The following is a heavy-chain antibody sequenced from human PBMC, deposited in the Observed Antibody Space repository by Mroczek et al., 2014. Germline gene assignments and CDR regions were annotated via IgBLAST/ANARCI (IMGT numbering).Heavy chain of an antibody. D-gene: IGHD2-2*01. CDR3: ARTDCSSTSCYAPDY. V-gene: IGHV4-31*03. Sequence: QVQLQQWGPGLVKPSQTLSLTCTVSGGSISSGGYYWSWIRQHPGKGLEWIGYIYYSGSTYYNPSLKSRVTISVDTSKNQFSLKLSSVTAADTAVYYCARTDCSSTSCYAPDYWGQGTLVTVSS. CDR1: GGSISSGGYY. CDR2: IYYSGST. J-gene: IGHJ4*02.